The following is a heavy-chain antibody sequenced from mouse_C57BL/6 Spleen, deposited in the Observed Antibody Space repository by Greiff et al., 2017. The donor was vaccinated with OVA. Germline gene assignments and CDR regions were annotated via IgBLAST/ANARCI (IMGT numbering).Heavy chain of an antibody. CDR2: IYPGDGDT. J-gene: IGHJ3*01. V-gene: IGHV1-82*01. Sequence: VQGVESGPELVKPGASVKISCKASGYAFSSSWMNWVKQRPGKGLEWIGRIYPGDGDTNYNGKFKGKATLTADKSSSTAYMQLSSLTSEDSAVYFCARSPNGFAYWGQGTLVTVSA. CDR3: ARSPNGFAY. D-gene: IGHD4-1*01. CDR1: GYAFSSSW.